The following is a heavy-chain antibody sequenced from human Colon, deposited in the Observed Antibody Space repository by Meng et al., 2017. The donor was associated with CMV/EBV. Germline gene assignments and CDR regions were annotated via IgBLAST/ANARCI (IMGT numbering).Heavy chain of an antibody. CDR3: ARSRSWPYYFDY. CDR2: ISYDGSKK. Sequence: CAASGFIFNSFGIHWVRQAPGKGLEWVAVISYDGSKKFYADSVKGRFTISRDNSNNTLYLQMNSPRADDTAVYYCARSRSWPYYFDYWGQGTLVTVSS. CDR1: GFIFNSFG. J-gene: IGHJ4*02. D-gene: IGHD6-13*01. V-gene: IGHV3-33*08.